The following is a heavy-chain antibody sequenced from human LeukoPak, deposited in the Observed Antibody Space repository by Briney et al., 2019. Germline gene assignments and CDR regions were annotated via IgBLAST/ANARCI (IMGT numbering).Heavy chain of an antibody. D-gene: IGHD2-15*01. CDR3: ASGSYSWYFDN. Sequence: GESLKISCKGSGYSFSSYWIGWVRQMPGKGLEWMGMIYPADSDTRYSPSFQGQVTISADRSINTAYLQWSSLKASDTAMYYCASGSYSWYFDNWGQGSLVTVSA. J-gene: IGHJ4*02. CDR2: IYPADSDT. V-gene: IGHV5-51*01. CDR1: GYSFSSYW.